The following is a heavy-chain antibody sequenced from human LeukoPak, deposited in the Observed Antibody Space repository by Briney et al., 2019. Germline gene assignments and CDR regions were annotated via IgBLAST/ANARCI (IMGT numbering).Heavy chain of an antibody. CDR3: AKDRCSNGVGCYYYYMDV. Sequence: SGGSLRLSCAASGFTFSSYSMNWVRQAPGKGLEWVSSISSSSSYIYYADSVKGRFTISRDNAKNSLYLQMNSLRAEDTAVYYCAKDRCSNGVGCYYYYMDVWGKGTTVTISS. CDR1: GFTFSSYS. J-gene: IGHJ6*03. D-gene: IGHD2-8*01. CDR2: ISSSSSYI. V-gene: IGHV3-21*01.